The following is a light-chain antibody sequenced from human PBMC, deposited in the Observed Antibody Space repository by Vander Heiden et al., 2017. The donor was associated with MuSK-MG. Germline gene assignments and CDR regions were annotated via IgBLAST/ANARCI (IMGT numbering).Light chain of an antibody. Sequence: DIHMTQSPSTLPASVGDGVTITCRASQNIRTWLAWYQQKPGRAPKLLIHQASSLESGVPSRFSGSGSGTEFTLTISGLQPDDFATYYCQQYNSYPRTFGQGTKVEI. CDR2: QAS. CDR1: QNIRTW. V-gene: IGKV1-5*03. J-gene: IGKJ1*01. CDR3: QQYNSYPRT.